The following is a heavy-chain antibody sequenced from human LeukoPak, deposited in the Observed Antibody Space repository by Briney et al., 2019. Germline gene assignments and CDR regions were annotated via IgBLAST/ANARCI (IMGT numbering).Heavy chain of an antibody. J-gene: IGHJ4*02. CDR2: FDPEDGET. V-gene: IGHV1-24*01. CDR3: TTDLHPRGFDY. D-gene: IGHD3-10*01. CDR1: GYTLTELS. Sequence: ASVKVSCKVSGYTLTELSMHRVRQAPGKRLEWMGGFDPEDGETIYAQKFQGRVTMAEDTSTDTAYMELSSLRSEDTAVYYCTTDLHPRGFDYWGQGTLVTVSS.